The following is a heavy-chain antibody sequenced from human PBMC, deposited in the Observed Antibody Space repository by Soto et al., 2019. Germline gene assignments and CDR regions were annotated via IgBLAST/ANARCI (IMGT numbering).Heavy chain of an antibody. CDR3: ARDGSDVAAPGSDYGMDV. D-gene: IGHD6-25*01. Sequence: ASVKVSCKASGCTFTGYYMHWVRQAPGQGLEWMGWINPNSGGTNYAQKFQGWVAMTRDTSISTAYMELSRLRSDDTAVYYCARDGSDVAAPGSDYGMDVWGQGTTVTVSS. V-gene: IGHV1-2*04. CDR1: GCTFTGYY. J-gene: IGHJ6*02. CDR2: INPNSGGT.